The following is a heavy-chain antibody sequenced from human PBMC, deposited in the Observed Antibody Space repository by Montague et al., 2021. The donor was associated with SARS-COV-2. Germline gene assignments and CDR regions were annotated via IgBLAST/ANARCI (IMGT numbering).Heavy chain of an antibody. CDR1: GGSMSSYH. V-gene: IGHV4-59*01. J-gene: IGHJ6*02. D-gene: IGHD2-8*01. Sequence: SETLSLTCSVSGGSMSSYHWVWIRQPPGKGLEWIGYVSYRGSTNYNLSLKSRVTISLDTSKNRFSLRVTSVTAADTAVYYCARVARYCTNGVCQTYYYYGLDVWGQGTTVTVSS. CDR2: VSYRGST. CDR3: ARVARYCTNGVCQTYYYYGLDV.